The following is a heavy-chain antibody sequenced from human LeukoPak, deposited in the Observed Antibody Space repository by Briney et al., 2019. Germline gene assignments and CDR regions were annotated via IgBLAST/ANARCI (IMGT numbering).Heavy chain of an antibody. J-gene: IGHJ6*03. CDR3: AREERYYDFWSGFGPPGHMDV. CDR1: GYTFTSYG. D-gene: IGHD3-3*01. CDR2: ISAYNGNT. Sequence: ASVKVSCKASGYTFTSYGISWVRQAPGQGLEWMGWISAYNGNTNYAQKLQDRVTMTTDRSTSTAYMELRSLRSDDTAVYYCAREERYYDFWSGFGPPGHMDVWGKGTTVTVSS. V-gene: IGHV1-18*01.